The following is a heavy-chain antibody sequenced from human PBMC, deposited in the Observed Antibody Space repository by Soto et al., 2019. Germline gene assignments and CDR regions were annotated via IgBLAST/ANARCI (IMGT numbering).Heavy chain of an antibody. CDR1: GGSISSSSYY. J-gene: IGHJ4*02. D-gene: IGHD6-19*01. Sequence: QLQLQESGPGLVKPSETLSLTCTVSGGSISSSSYYWGWIRQPPGKGLEWIGSIYYSGSTYYNPSLKSRVTISVDTSKNQFSLKLSSVTAADTAVYYCARQGGEEQWLVLDYWGQGTLVTVSS. V-gene: IGHV4-39*01. CDR2: IYYSGST. CDR3: ARQGGEEQWLVLDY.